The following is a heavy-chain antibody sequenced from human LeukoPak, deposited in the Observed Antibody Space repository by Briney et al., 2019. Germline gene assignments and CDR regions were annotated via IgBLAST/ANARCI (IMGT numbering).Heavy chain of an antibody. Sequence: ASVKVSCKVCGYTLTELSMHWVRQAPGKGLEWMGGFDPEDGETIYAQKFQGRVTMTEDTSTDTAYMELSSLRSEDTAVYYCATRGITMIVVVTGHAFDIWGQGTMVTVSS. V-gene: IGHV1-24*01. CDR1: GYTLTELS. J-gene: IGHJ3*02. D-gene: IGHD3-22*01. CDR3: ATRGITMIVVVTGHAFDI. CDR2: FDPEDGET.